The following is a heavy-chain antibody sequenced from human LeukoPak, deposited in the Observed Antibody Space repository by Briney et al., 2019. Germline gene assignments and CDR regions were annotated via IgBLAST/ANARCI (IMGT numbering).Heavy chain of an antibody. CDR2: IYSGGSA. V-gene: IGHV3-53*03. J-gene: IGHJ4*02. CDR1: GFTVSSNF. D-gene: IGHD2-21*01. CDR3: TRGGGGSFPDY. Sequence: GGCLRLSCAASGFTVSSNFLSWVRQPPGKGLEWVSDIYSGGSAYDADSMKGRFTITRDNTKINLQLQKNSLRDEDTAVYYCTRGGGGSFPDYWGQGTLVTVSS.